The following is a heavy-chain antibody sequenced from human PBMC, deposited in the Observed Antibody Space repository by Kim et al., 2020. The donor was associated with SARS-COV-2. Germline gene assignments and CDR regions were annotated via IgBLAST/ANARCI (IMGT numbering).Heavy chain of an antibody. V-gene: IGHV3-11*01. D-gene: IGHD3-22*01. CDR1: GFTFSDYY. J-gene: IGHJ2*01. Sequence: GGSLRLSCAAYGFTFSDYYMSWIRQAPGKGLEWVSYISSSGSTIYYADSVKGRFTISRDNAKNSLYLQMNSLRAEDTAVYYCARGPDSSGYYWYFDLWGRGTLVTVSS. CDR3: ARGPDSSGYYWYFDL. CDR2: ISSSGSTI.